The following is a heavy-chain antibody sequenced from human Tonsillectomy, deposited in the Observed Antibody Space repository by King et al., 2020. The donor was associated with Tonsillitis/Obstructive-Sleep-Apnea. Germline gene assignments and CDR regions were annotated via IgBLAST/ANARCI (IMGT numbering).Heavy chain of an antibody. J-gene: IGHJ3*02. CDR3: ARAFYPPLHRILYRDAFDI. Sequence: QLVQSGAEVKKPGASVKVSCKASGYTFTSYAMHWVRQAPGQRLEWMGWINAGNGNTKYSQKFQGRVTITRDTSASTAYMELSSLRSEDTAVYYCARAFYPPLHRILYRDAFDICGHATIVTVCS. D-gene: IGHD2-8*01. CDR2: INAGNGNT. CDR1: GYTFTSYA. V-gene: IGHV1-3*01.